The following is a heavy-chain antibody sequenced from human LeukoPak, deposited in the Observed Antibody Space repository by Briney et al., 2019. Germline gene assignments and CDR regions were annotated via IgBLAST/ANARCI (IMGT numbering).Heavy chain of an antibody. CDR3: AKRNYDSSGYIDY. D-gene: IGHD3-22*01. CDR2: ITGSVTIT. J-gene: IGHJ4*02. Sequence: GGSLRLSCAASGFTISNYEMNWVRQAPGKGLEWVSYITGSVTITYYADSVKGRFTISRDNSKNTLYLQMNSLRAEDTAVYYCAKRNYDSSGYIDYWGQGTLVTVSS. V-gene: IGHV3-48*03. CDR1: GFTISNYE.